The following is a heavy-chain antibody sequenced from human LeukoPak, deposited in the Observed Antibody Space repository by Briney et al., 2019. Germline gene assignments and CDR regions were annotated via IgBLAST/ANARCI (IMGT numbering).Heavy chain of an antibody. Sequence: SETLSLTCIVSGGSISSYYWSWIRQPAGKGLEWIGHVYTSGSTNYNPSLKSRVTMSVDTSRNQFSLKLTSVTAVDTAVYYCGRASPRHGGFDIWGQGTMVTVSS. CDR3: GRASPRHGGFDI. CDR1: GGSISSYY. CDR2: VYTSGST. V-gene: IGHV4-4*07. J-gene: IGHJ3*02. D-gene: IGHD2-15*01.